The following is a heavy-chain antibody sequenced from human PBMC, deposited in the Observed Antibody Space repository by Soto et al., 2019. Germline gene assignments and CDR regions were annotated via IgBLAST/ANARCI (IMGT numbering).Heavy chain of an antibody. Sequence: GGSLRLSCAASGFTFSSYGMHWVRQAPGKGPEWIAYISTTSFTIYYADSVKGRFTISRDNDRNSLYLEMNSLRDEDTAVYYCARDRCYDGTCYSASDSWGQGTLVTISS. CDR1: GFTFSSYG. V-gene: IGHV3-48*02. J-gene: IGHJ5*01. CDR3: ARDRCYDGTCYSASDS. D-gene: IGHD2-15*01. CDR2: ISTTSFTI.